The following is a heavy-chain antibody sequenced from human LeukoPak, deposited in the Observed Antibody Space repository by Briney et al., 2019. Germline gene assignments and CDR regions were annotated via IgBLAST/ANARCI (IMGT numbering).Heavy chain of an antibody. J-gene: IGHJ4*02. CDR2: IKEDGSET. CDR1: AFAFSSNW. D-gene: IGHD1-26*01. Sequence: GGSLRLSCVASAFAFSSNWMSWVRQAPGKGLEWVASIKEDGSETYYVDSVKGRFTTSRDNAKNSLYLQMNSLRAEDTAVYYCARDLHPRYYLPDYWGQGTLVTVSS. CDR3: ARDLHPRYYLPDY. V-gene: IGHV3-7*04.